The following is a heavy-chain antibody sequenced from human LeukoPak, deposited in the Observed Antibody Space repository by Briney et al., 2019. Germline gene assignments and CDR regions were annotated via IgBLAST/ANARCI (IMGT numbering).Heavy chain of an antibody. CDR2: IYYSGST. J-gene: IGHJ4*02. CDR3: AREGYSGHDFIY. CDR1: GGSISSYY. V-gene: IGHV4-59*01. D-gene: IGHD5-12*01. Sequence: SETLSLTCTVSGGSISSYYWSWIRQPPGKGLEWIGYIYYSGSTNYNPSLKSRVTISVDTSKNQFSLRLRSVTAADTAVYYCAREGYSGHDFIYWGQGTLVIVSS.